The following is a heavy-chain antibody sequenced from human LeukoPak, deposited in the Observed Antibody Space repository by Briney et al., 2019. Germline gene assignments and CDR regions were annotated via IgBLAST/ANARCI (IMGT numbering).Heavy chain of an antibody. J-gene: IGHJ4*02. Sequence: GGSLRLSCAASGFTFSSYCMHWVRQAPGKGLEWVAFIRYDGSNKYYADSVKGRFTISRENSKNTLYLQMNSLRAEDTAVYYCAKDPALSIAVAGNSDYWGQGTLVTVSS. CDR2: IRYDGSNK. CDR3: AKDPALSIAVAGNSDY. V-gene: IGHV3-30*02. CDR1: GFTFSSYC. D-gene: IGHD6-19*01.